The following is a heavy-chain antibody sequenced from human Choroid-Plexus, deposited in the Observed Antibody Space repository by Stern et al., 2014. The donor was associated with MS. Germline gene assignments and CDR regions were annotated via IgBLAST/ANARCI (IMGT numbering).Heavy chain of an antibody. Sequence: DQLVESGGGVVQPGRPLRLSCVASGFTFGSCAMHWVRQAPGKGLEWVASVSYDGSNKYYADAVKGRFTISRDNSQNTFYMQMSSLRPEDTAVYYCAKYRQYLTYFFDHWGQGSLVTVSS. CDR3: AKYRQYLTYFFDH. V-gene: IGHV3-30*18. D-gene: IGHD2/OR15-2a*01. CDR2: VSYDGSNK. CDR1: GFTFGSCA. J-gene: IGHJ5*02.